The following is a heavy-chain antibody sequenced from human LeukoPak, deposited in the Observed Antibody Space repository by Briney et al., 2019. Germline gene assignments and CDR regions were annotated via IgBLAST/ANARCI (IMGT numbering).Heavy chain of an antibody. V-gene: IGHV1-69*05. CDR3: ARVQYSSSWLPGNWFDP. CDR2: IIPIFGTA. CDR1: GGTFSSYA. Sequence: ASVKVSCKASGGTFSSYAISWVRQAPGQGLEWMGGIIPIFGTANYAQKFQGRVTITTDESTSTAYMELSSLRSEDTAVYYCARVQYSSSWLPGNWFDPWGQGTLVTVSS. D-gene: IGHD6-13*01. J-gene: IGHJ5*02.